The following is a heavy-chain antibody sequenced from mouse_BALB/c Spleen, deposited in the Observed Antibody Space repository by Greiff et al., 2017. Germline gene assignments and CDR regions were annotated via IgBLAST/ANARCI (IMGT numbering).Heavy chain of an antibody. CDR1: GYTFTSHV. J-gene: IGHJ3*01. V-gene: IGHV1-14*01. CDR3: ARDGPFAY. CDR2: INTYNDGT. D-gene: IGHD2-3*01. Sequence: VQLQQSGPELVKPGASVKMSFKASGYTFTSHVMHWVKQKPGQGLEWIGYINTYNDGTKYYEKFKGKATLTPDKSSSTAYMELSSLNSEDSAVYYCARDGPFAYWGQGTLVTVSA.